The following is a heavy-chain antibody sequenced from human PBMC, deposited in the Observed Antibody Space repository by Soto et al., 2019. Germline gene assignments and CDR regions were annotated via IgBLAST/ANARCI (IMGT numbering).Heavy chain of an antibody. CDR2: IYWDDDK. Sequence: QITLKESGPTLVKPTQTLTLTCTFSGFSLTSSGVGVGWIRQPPGKALEWLALIYWDDDKIYTPSLKTRLTITKDTTKXXGVLAMTNKDPVDTATYYCAHSSRDGSVQLAFFDYWGQGALVPVSS. CDR1: GFSLTSSGVG. J-gene: IGHJ4*02. D-gene: IGHD3-3*02. V-gene: IGHV2-5*02. CDR3: AHSSRDGSVQLAFFDY.